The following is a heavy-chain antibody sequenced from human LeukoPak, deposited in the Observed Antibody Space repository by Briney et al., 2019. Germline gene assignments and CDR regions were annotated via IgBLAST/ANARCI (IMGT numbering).Heavy chain of an antibody. V-gene: IGHV1-18*01. D-gene: IGHD6-6*01. CDR1: GYTFTSYG. J-gene: IGHJ3*02. CDR3: ARDPHYRSSPHGAFDI. Sequence: ASGKVSCKASGYTFTSYGISWVRQAPGQGLEWMGGISAYNGNTNYSQKLQGRGTITTDTYTSTAYMELRSLRSDDTAVYYCARDPHYRSSPHGAFDIWGKGTMVTVSS. CDR2: ISAYNGNT.